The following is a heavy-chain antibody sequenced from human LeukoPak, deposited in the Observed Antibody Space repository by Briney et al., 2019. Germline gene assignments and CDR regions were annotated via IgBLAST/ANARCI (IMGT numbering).Heavy chain of an antibody. CDR2: IYYSGST. J-gene: IGHJ3*02. CDR3: ARDISSLTTVTTLVAFDI. V-gene: IGHV4-59*01. CDR1: GGSISSYY. Sequence: SETLSLTCTVSGGSISSYYWSWIRQPPGKGLEWIGYIYYSGSTNYNPSLKSRVTISVDTSKNQFSLKLSSVTAADTAVYYCARDISSLTTVTTLVAFDIWGQGTMVTVSS. D-gene: IGHD4-17*01.